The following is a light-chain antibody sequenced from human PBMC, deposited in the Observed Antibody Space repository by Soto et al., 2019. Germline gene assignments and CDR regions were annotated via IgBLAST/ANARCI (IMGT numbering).Light chain of an antibody. CDR3: NSYTSSSTYV. Sequence: QSVLTQPASVSGSPGQSITISCTGTSSDVGGLNYVSWYQQHPGKAPKLMIHDVTNRPSGVSYRFSGSKSGNTASLTISGLQAEDEADYYCNSYTSSSTYVFGTGTKVTVL. J-gene: IGLJ1*01. CDR2: DVT. V-gene: IGLV2-14*03. CDR1: SSDVGGLNY.